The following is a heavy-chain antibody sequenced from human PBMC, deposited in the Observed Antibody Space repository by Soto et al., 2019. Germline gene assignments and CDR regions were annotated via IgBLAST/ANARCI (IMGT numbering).Heavy chain of an antibody. D-gene: IGHD1-1*01. CDR2: ISYDGSNK. J-gene: IGHJ6*02. V-gene: IGHV3-30-3*01. CDR1: GFTFSNNA. Sequence: QVQLVESGGGVVQPGRSLRLSCAASGFTFSNNAMDWVRQAPGKGLEWVAVISYDGSNKYIAESVKGRFTISRDNSKNTLFLQMNSLIAEDTARYYCARGTTTSAFSAMDVWGQGTTVTVSS. CDR3: ARGTTTSAFSAMDV.